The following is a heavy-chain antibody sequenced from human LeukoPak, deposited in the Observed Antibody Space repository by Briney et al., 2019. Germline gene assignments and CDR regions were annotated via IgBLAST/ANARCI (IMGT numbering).Heavy chain of an antibody. CDR2: INHSGST. Sequence: SETLSLTCAVYGGSFSGYYWSWIRQPPGKGLEWIGEINHSGSTNYNPSRKSRVTISVDTSKNQFSLKLSSVTAADTAVYYCARGRLAARPRTNWFDPWGQGTLVTVSS. J-gene: IGHJ5*02. CDR1: GGSFSGYY. D-gene: IGHD6-6*01. CDR3: ARGRLAARPRTNWFDP. V-gene: IGHV4-34*01.